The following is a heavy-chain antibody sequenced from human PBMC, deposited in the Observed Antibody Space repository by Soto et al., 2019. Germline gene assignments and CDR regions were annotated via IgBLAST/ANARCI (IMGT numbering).Heavy chain of an antibody. V-gene: IGHV3-66*01. Sequence: EVQLVESGGGLVQPGGSLRLSCAASGFSVSDNYMSWVRQAPGKGLEWISVIYSSGDTYYADSVKGRLTISSANFRNTLYLQINDLGVEDAAIYYCARDPGYGRGVSFDPWGQGTPVTVSS. CDR3: ARDPGYGRGVSFDP. D-gene: IGHD2-8*01. J-gene: IGHJ5*02. CDR2: IYSSGDT. CDR1: GFSVSDNY.